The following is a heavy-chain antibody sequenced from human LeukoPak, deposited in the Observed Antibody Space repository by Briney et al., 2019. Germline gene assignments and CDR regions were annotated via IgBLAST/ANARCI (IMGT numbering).Heavy chain of an antibody. CDR2: IYVSGST. J-gene: IGHJ4*02. Sequence: SETLSLTCTVSGGSIGTYYWSWIRQPAGKGLEWIGHIYVSGSTNYNPSLKSRVTMSLDRSKNQISLTLSSVTAADTAVYHCARNRGPYDSSYYFQYWGQGTLVTVSS. V-gene: IGHV4-4*07. CDR3: ARNRGPYDSSYYFQY. D-gene: IGHD3-10*01. CDR1: GGSIGTYY.